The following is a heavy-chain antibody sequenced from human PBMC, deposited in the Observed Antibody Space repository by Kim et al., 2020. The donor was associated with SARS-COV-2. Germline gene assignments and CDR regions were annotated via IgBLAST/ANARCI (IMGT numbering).Heavy chain of an antibody. CDR3: TKRGATVGTMYYLGLDV. CDR1: GFTFGNYG. CDR2: ISHDGSRT. V-gene: IGHV3-30*02. J-gene: IGHJ6*02. D-gene: IGHD1-1*01. Sequence: GGSLRLSCEASGFTFGNYGGHWVRQAPGKGLEWVAFISHDGSRTYYRDSVKGRFSISRDNWKHTMYLEMSSLGPEDTAVYYCTKRGATVGTMYYLGLDVWGQGTTVTVSS.